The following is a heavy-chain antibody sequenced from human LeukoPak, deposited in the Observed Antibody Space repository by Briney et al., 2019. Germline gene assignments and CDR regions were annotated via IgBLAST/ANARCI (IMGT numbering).Heavy chain of an antibody. CDR2: ISSSGSTI. CDR1: GFTFSSYE. D-gene: IGHD6-13*01. J-gene: IGHJ3*02. V-gene: IGHV3-48*03. Sequence: GGSLRLSCAASGFTFSSYEMNWVRQAPGKGLEWVSYISSSGSTIYYADSVKGRFTISRDNAKNSLYLQMNSLRAEDTAVYYCARDGGSLVRAFDIWGQGTMVTVSS. CDR3: ARDGGSLVRAFDI.